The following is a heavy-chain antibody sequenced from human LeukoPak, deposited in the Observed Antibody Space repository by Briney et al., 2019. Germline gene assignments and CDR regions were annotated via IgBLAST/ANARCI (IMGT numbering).Heavy chain of an antibody. CDR3: ARLPVAINGYFDP. D-gene: IGHD2-2*01. J-gene: IGHJ5*02. Sequence: PGGSLRLSRAASGFTFSSYAMSWVRQAPGKGLEWVSSISGGGGSTYYGDSVKGRFTISRDNSKTTLYLQMYSLGAEDTAVYYCARLPVAINGYFDPWGQGTLVTVSS. CDR1: GFTFSSYA. V-gene: IGHV3-23*01. CDR2: ISGGGGST.